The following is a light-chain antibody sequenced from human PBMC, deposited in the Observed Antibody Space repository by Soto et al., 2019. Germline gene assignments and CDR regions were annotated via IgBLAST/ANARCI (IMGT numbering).Light chain of an antibody. V-gene: IGKV3-20*01. CDR2: GAS. CDR1: QSVSNNY. J-gene: IGKJ1*01. Sequence: EIVLTQSPGTLSLSPGERATLSCRASQSVSNNYLAWYQQKPGQAPRLLIYGASNRATGIPDRFSGSGSGTYFTLTISRLEPEDFAVYYCQQYGSSGTFAQGTKVEIK. CDR3: QQYGSSGT.